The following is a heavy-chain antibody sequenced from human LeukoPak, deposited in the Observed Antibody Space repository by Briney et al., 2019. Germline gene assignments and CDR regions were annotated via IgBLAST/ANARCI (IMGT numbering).Heavy chain of an antibody. J-gene: IGHJ4*02. CDR2: ISSSSSYI. CDR1: GFTFSSYS. CDR3: ARDGIDGYNWGPAPHDY. D-gene: IGHD5-24*01. Sequence: PGGSLRLSCAASGFTFSSYSMNWVRQAPGKGLEWVSSISSSSSYIYYADSVKGRFTISRDNAKNSLYLQMNSLRAEDTAVYYCARDGIDGYNWGPAPHDYWGQGTLVTVSS. V-gene: IGHV3-21*01.